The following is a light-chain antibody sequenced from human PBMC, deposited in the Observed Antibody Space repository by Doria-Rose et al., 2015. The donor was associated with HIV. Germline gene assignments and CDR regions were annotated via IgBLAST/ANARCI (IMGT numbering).Light chain of an antibody. J-gene: IGKJ1*01. CDR3: HQYGTSWT. V-gene: IGKV3-20*01. Sequence: DIVMTQSSGTLSLSPGESATLSCRASQSFSSTYLAWYQQQPGQAPSLLIYDGSTRATGIPDRFSASGSVTDFTLTINILEPEDFALYYCHQYGTSWTFGQGTKVEI. CDR2: DGS. CDR1: QSFSSTY.